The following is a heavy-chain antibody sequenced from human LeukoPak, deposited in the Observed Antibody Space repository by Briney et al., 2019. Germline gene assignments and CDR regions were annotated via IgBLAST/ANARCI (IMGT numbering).Heavy chain of an antibody. J-gene: IGHJ4*02. Sequence: SETLSLTCSVSADSISGSSYYWGWIRQPPGKGLEWIGGVSYSRTTKKNPSLESRITMSVGTSKNQFSLNLNSVTAADTAMYYCARQRTVVTPEFFDFWGQGTLVIVSS. V-gene: IGHV4-39*01. CDR2: VSYSRTT. D-gene: IGHD4-23*01. CDR1: ADSISGSSYY. CDR3: ARQRTVVTPEFFDF.